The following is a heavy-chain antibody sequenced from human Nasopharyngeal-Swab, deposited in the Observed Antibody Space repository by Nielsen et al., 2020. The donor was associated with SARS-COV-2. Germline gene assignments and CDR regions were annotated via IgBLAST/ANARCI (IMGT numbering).Heavy chain of an antibody. CDR2: IYYNGIS. Sequence: SETLSLTCSVSGGSITSNNYYWGWLPPPPEKGLVWFGNIYYNGISYSNPSLKSRVTISLDTSKSQFSLKLTSVTAADTAVYYCARAIKIFGAVVGSFDPWGQGTLDTVPS. J-gene: IGHJ5*02. CDR1: GGSITSNNYY. D-gene: IGHD3-3*01. CDR3: ARAIKIFGAVVGSFDP. V-gene: IGHV4-39*07.